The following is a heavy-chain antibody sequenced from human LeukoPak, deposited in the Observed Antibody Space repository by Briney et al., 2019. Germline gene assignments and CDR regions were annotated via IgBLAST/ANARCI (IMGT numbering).Heavy chain of an antibody. V-gene: IGHV3-48*01. CDR2: IYSSSTTI. D-gene: IGHD1-1*01. CDR1: GFTFSSYE. Sequence: GGSLRLSCAASGFTFSSYEMNWVRQAPGKGLEWLSYIYSSSTTIYYADSVRGRFTISRDNAKNSLFLQMNSLRAEDTAVYYCARALNLLDPVTLDYWGQGTLATVSS. CDR3: ARALNLLDPVTLDY. J-gene: IGHJ4*02.